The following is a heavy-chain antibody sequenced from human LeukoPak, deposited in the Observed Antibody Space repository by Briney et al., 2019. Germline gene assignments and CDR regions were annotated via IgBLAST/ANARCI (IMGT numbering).Heavy chain of an antibody. V-gene: IGHV3-48*03. D-gene: IGHD3-3*01. CDR1: GLTFSNFK. J-gene: IGHJ4*02. CDR3: ASWAGNTQSDSWSGPFDY. CDR2: ISDSGRTA. Sequence: GGSLRLSCAVSGLTFSNFKMNWVRQAPGKGLEWVSYISDSGRTAFYADSVKGRFTISRDNAKNSLYLQMSSLRVEDTAVYYCASWAGNTQSDSWSGPFDYWGQGTLVTVSS.